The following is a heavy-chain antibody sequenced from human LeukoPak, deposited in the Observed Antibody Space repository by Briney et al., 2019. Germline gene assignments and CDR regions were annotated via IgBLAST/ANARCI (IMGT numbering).Heavy chain of an antibody. D-gene: IGHD2-21*02. V-gene: IGHV1-18*01. CDR3: AKEQKGTAIGGVFDY. J-gene: IGHJ4*02. Sequence: ASVKVSCMASGYSFTSFGLSWVRQAPGQGPEWMGWISAASGSTNYAQKFQDRVTMTTDTSTTTVYMELRSLRSDDTAVYYCAKEQKGTAIGGVFDYWGQGTVVTVSS. CDR2: ISAASGST. CDR1: GYSFTSFG.